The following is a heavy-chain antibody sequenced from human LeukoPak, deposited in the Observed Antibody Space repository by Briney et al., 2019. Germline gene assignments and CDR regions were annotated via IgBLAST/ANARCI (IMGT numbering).Heavy chain of an antibody. J-gene: IGHJ4*02. D-gene: IGHD2-2*01. Sequence: SETLSLTCTVSGGSISSYYWNWIRQPAGKGLEWIGRIHTSGSTNYNPSLKSRVTMSVDTSKNQFSLKLSSVTAADTAVYYCARVVRAGIYFDSWGQGTLVTVSS. CDR3: ARVVRAGIYFDS. CDR1: GGSISSYY. CDR2: IHTSGST. V-gene: IGHV4-4*07.